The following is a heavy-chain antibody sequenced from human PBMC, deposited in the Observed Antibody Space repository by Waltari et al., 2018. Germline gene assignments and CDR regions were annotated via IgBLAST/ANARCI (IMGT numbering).Heavy chain of an antibody. CDR3: AKGSPGPDFVVVAAAIGGFDS. CDR2: ISFDGSSK. V-gene: IGHV3-30*18. J-gene: IGHJ4*02. D-gene: IGHD2-2*01. CDR1: GFIFTEYD. Sequence: QVQLVESGGGVVQPGRSLGLSCAASGFIFTEYDMHWVRQAPGKGLEWVALISFDGSSKDYADSVKGRFTISRDNSRNTLYLKMNSLRAEDTAVYYCAKGSPGPDFVVVAAAIGGFDSWGQGTLVAVSS.